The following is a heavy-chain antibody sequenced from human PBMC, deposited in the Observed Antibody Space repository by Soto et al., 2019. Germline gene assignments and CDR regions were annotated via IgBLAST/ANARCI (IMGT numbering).Heavy chain of an antibody. CDR1: GGTFSSYA. Sequence: QVQLVQSGAEVKKPGSSVKVSCKASGGTFSSYAISWVRQAPGQRLEWMGGIIPIFGTANYAQKFQGRVTITADESTSTAYMELSSLRSEDTAVYYCARDGGYYYDSSGEPFDIWGQGTMVTVSS. CDR3: ARDGGYYYDSSGEPFDI. V-gene: IGHV1-69*01. CDR2: IIPIFGTA. J-gene: IGHJ3*02. D-gene: IGHD3-22*01.